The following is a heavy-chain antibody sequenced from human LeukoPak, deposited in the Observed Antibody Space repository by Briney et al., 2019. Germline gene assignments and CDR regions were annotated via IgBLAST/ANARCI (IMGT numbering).Heavy chain of an antibody. D-gene: IGHD1-26*01. CDR2: IYYGGST. Sequence: SETLSLTCSVSGGSISGSTYYWGWIRQPPGKGLEWIGSIYYGGSTYYPPSLKSRVTVSVDTSKNQFSLRLTSVTAADTAVYYCSRQGASSPLDYWGQGTLVTVSS. J-gene: IGHJ4*02. CDR1: GGSISGSTYY. CDR3: SRQGASSPLDY. V-gene: IGHV4-39*01.